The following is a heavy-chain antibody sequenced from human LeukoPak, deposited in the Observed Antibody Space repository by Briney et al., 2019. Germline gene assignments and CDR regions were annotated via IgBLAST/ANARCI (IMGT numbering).Heavy chain of an antibody. V-gene: IGHV3-9*03. D-gene: IGHD6-6*01. CDR2: ISWNSGSI. CDR3: AKDIYSSSSGAFDI. J-gene: IGHJ3*02. Sequence: GGSLRLSCAASGFIFDDYAMHWVRHAPGKGLEWVSGISWNSGSIGYADSVKGRFTISRDNAKNSLYLQMNSLRAEDMALYYCAKDIYSSSSGAFDIWGQGTMVTVSS. CDR1: GFIFDDYA.